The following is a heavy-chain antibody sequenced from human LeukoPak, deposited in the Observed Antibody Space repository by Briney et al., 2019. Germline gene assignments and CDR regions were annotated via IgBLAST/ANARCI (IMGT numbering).Heavy chain of an antibody. V-gene: IGHV3-30*18. CDR1: GFTFSTYG. D-gene: IGHD2-21*01. Sequence: PGGSLRLSCAASGFTFSTYGMHWVRQAPGKGLEWVAVTSYDGGNKYYADSVRGRFTIPRDNSQKTLYLQMNSLRAEDTAVYFCAKDFNRLGYYFAYWGQGTLVTVSS. J-gene: IGHJ4*02. CDR2: TSYDGGNK. CDR3: AKDFNRLGYYFAY.